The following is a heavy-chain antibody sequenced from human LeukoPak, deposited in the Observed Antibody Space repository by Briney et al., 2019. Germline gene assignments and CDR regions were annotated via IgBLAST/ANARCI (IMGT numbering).Heavy chain of an antibody. CDR2: INTNTGNP. J-gene: IGHJ5*02. V-gene: IGHV7-4-1*02. D-gene: IGHD5-18*01. Sequence: ASVKVSCKASGYTFTSYAMNWVRQAPGQGLEWMGWINTNTGNPTYAQGFTGRFVFSLDTSVSTAYLQISSLKAEDTAVYYCARDLAADTAMVDYNWFDPWGQGTLVTVSS. CDR1: GYTFTSYA. CDR3: ARDLAADTAMVDYNWFDP.